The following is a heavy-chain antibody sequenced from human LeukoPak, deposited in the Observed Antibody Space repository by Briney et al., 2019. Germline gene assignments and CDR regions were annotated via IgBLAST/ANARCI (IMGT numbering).Heavy chain of an antibody. D-gene: IGHD5/OR15-5a*01. CDR1: GFAFSTYA. CDR2: ISTSGRAT. J-gene: IGHJ4*02. CDR3: AKARGSSVYEQFDY. V-gene: IGHV3-23*01. Sequence: GGSLRLSCTASGFAFSTYAMTWVRQAPEKGLQWVSTISTSGRATYYADSEEGRFTISKDNPKNTPYLQINTPTPHDTAVYYCAKARGSSVYEQFDYWGQGTQVTVSP.